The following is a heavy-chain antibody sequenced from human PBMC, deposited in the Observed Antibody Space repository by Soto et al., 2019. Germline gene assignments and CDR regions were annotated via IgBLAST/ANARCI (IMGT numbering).Heavy chain of an antibody. CDR3: ARDTTGYYFAY. CDR2: INHSGST. D-gene: IGHD4-4*01. V-gene: IGHV4-34*01. J-gene: IGHJ4*02. Sequence: SETLSLTCAVYGGSFSGYYWIWIRQPPGKGLEWIGEINHSGSTNYNPSLKSRVTISVDTSKNQFSLKLSSVTAADTAVYYCARDTTGYYFAYWGQGTLVTVSS. CDR1: GGSFSGYY.